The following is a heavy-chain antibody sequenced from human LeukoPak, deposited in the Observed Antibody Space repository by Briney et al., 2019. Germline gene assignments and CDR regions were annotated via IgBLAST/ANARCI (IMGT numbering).Heavy chain of an antibody. D-gene: IGHD6-19*01. CDR3: AKDMAYSSGWYGYFDY. CDR2: ISGSGGST. CDR1: GFTFSSYA. J-gene: IGHJ4*02. V-gene: IGHV3-23*01. Sequence: GGSLRLSCAASGFTFSSYAMSWVRQAPGKGLEWVSAISGSGGSTYYADSVKGRFTISGDNSKNTLYLQMNSLRAEDTAVYYCAKDMAYSSGWYGYFDYWGQGTLVTVSS.